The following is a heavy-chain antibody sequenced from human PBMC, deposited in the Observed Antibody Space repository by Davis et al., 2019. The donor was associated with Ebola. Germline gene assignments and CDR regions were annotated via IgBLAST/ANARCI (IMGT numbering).Heavy chain of an antibody. J-gene: IGHJ6*02. D-gene: IGHD2-15*01. V-gene: IGHV1-2*02. CDR1: GGTFSSYA. CDR2: INPNSGGT. Sequence: ASVKVSCKASGGTFSSYAISWVRQAPGQGLEWMGWINPNSGGTNYAQKFQGRVTMTRDTSISTAYMELSRLRSDDTAVYYCARGGYCSGGSCYFMDVWGQGTTVTVSS. CDR3: ARGGYCSGGSCYFMDV.